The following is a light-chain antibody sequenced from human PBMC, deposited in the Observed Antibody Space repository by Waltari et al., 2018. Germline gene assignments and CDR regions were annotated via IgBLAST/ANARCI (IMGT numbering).Light chain of an antibody. J-gene: IGLJ2*01. CDR1: TFNIGKNS. CDR2: DND. V-gene: IGLV1-51*01. CDR3: AAWDNSLSIGV. Sequence: QSVLTQPPSVSAAPGQRVTISCSGSTFNIGKNSVSWYQHLPGTAPRLLIYDNDKRPSGISDRFSGSKSGTSGTLDITGLQTGDEADYYCAAWDNSLSIGVFGVGTKLTVL.